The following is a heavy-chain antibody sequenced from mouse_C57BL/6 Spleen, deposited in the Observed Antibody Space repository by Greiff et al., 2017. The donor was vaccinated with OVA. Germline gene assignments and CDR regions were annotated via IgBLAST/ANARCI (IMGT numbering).Heavy chain of an antibody. CDR1: GYAFSSYW. J-gene: IGHJ2*01. CDR2: IYPGDGDT. CDR3: ARSPYYGGYHFDY. Sequence: QVQLQQSGAELVKPGASVKISCKASGYAFSSYWMNWVKQRPGKGLEWIGQIYPGDGDTDYNGKFKGKATLTADKSSSTAYMQLSSLTSEDSAVDFCARSPYYGGYHFDYWGQGTTLTVSS. D-gene: IGHD1-1*01. V-gene: IGHV1-80*01.